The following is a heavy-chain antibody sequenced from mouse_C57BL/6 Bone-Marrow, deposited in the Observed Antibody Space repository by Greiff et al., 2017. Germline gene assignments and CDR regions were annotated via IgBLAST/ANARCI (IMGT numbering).Heavy chain of an antibody. CDR1: GFTFSSYA. V-gene: IGHV5-4*03. J-gene: IGHJ4*01. CDR2: ISAGGSYT. Sequence: EVKLVESGGGLVKPGGSLKLSCAASGFTFSSYAMSWVRQTPEKRLEWVATISAGGSYTYYPDNVKGRFTISRDNAKNNLYLQMSHLKSEDTAMYYCARGDDYDDGPYYAMDYWGQGTSVTVSS. CDR3: ARGDDYDDGPYYAMDY. D-gene: IGHD2-4*01.